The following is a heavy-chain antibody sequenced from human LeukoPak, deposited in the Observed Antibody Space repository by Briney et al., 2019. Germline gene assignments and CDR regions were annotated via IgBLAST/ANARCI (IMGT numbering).Heavy chain of an antibody. J-gene: IGHJ6*03. Sequence: ASVKVSCKASGYTFTSYYMHWVRQAPGQGLEWMGIINPSGGSTSYAQKIQGRVTMTRDTSTSTVYMELRSLRSEDTAVYYCARARGSGSYYGHDYYYYYYMDVWGQGTTVTVSS. V-gene: IGHV1-46*01. CDR2: INPSGGST. CDR1: GYTFTSYY. D-gene: IGHD3-10*01. CDR3: ARARGSGSYYGHDYYYYYYMDV.